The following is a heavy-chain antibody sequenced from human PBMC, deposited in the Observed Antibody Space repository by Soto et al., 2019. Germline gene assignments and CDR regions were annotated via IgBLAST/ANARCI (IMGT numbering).Heavy chain of an antibody. CDR2: ISSSSSYI. CDR3: ARDRPLGDIVVVPAGYYYYYGMDV. D-gene: IGHD2-2*01. Sequence: EVQLVESGGGLVKPGGSLRLSCAASGFTFSSYSMNWVRQAPGKGLEWVSSISSSSSYIYYADSVKGRFTISRDNAKNSLYLQMNSLRAEDTAVYYCARDRPLGDIVVVPAGYYYYYGMDVWGQGTTVTVSS. CDR1: GFTFSSYS. J-gene: IGHJ6*02. V-gene: IGHV3-21*01.